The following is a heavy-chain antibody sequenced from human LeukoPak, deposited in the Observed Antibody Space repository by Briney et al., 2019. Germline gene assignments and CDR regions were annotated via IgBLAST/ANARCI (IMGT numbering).Heavy chain of an antibody. Sequence: SVKVSCKASGGTFSSYAISWVRQAPGQGLEWMGGIIPIFGTANYAQKFQGRVTITTDESTSTAYMELSSLRSEDTAVYYCARDRYYDILTGLLQYWGQGTLVTVSS. J-gene: IGHJ4*02. CDR3: ARDRYYDILTGLLQY. CDR1: GGTFSSYA. V-gene: IGHV1-69*05. D-gene: IGHD3-9*01. CDR2: IIPIFGTA.